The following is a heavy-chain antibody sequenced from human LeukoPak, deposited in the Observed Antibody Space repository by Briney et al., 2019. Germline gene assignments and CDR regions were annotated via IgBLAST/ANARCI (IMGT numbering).Heavy chain of an antibody. D-gene: IGHD4-11*01. Sequence: GSLRLSCAASGFTISAHYMSWVRQAPGKGPEWVSVMFSGGDTRYAESVRGRFSISRDISKNTIYLQMNSLRAEDTALYYCAKADDYDYWGQGTLVTVSS. J-gene: IGHJ4*02. V-gene: IGHV3-53*05. CDR1: GFTISAHY. CDR2: MFSGGDT. CDR3: AKADDYDY.